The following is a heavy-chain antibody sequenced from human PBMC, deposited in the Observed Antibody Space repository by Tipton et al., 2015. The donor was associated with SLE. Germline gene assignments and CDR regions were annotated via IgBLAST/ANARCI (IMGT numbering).Heavy chain of an antibody. CDR3: AREGVETAQSPGYGLDV. D-gene: IGHD2-15*01. CDR1: GFSFRSYA. V-gene: IGHV3-30*04. Sequence: SLRLSCAVPGFSFRSYAMHWVRQAPGKGLEWVGVISFDGSQRYYTDSLEGRFTISRDNSRTTLFLQMSSLRADDTALYYCAREGVETAQSPGYGLDVWGRGTTVTVSS. J-gene: IGHJ6*02. CDR2: ISFDGSQR.